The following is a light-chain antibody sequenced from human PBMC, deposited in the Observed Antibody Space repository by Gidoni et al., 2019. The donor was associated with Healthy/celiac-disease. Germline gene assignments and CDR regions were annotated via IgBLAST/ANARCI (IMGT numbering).Light chain of an antibody. CDR2: AAS. CDR1: QGISSY. Sequence: IRMTQSPSSFSASTGDRVTITCRARQGISSYLAWYQQKPGQAPKLLIYAASTLQSGVPSRFSGSGSGTDFTLTISCLQSEDFATYYCQQYYSYPRTFGQXAKVEIK. V-gene: IGKV1-8*01. CDR3: QQYYSYPRT. J-gene: IGKJ1*01.